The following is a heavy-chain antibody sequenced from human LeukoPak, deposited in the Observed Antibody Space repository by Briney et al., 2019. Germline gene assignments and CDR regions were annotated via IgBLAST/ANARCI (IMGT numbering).Heavy chain of an antibody. Sequence: ASVKVSCKASGYTFTSYGLSWVRQAPGQGLEWMGWISAYNGNTNYAQKFQGRVTMTTDTSASTAYMELRSLRSDDTAVYYCARDPAGVWFGESQPYNWFDPWGQGTLVTVSS. CDR2: ISAYNGNT. D-gene: IGHD3-10*01. V-gene: IGHV1-18*01. CDR1: GYTFTSYG. CDR3: ARDPAGVWFGESQPYNWFDP. J-gene: IGHJ5*02.